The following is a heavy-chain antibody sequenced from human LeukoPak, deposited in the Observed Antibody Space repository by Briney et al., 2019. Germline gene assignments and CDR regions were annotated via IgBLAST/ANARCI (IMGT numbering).Heavy chain of an antibody. CDR1: GFTFSSYA. CDR2: ISGSGGST. V-gene: IGHV3-23*01. CDR3: AKDQLLRLRYFDWRGSGYFDY. J-gene: IGHJ4*02. D-gene: IGHD3-9*01. Sequence: GGSLRLSCAASGFTFSSYAMSWVRQAPGKGLEWVSAISGSGGSTYYADSVKGRFTISRDNSKNTLYLQTNSLRAEDTAVYYCAKDQLLRLRYFDWRGSGYFDYWGQGTLVTVSS.